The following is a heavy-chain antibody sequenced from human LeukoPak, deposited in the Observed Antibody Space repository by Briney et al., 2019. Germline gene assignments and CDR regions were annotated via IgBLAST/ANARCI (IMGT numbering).Heavy chain of an antibody. D-gene: IGHD2-21*01. CDR1: GYTFTSYA. CDR3: ARGSGGGEPNDY. V-gene: IGHV1-18*01. J-gene: IGHJ4*02. Sequence: ASVKVSCKASGYTFTSYAITWLRQAPGQGPEWMGWFSTCNGNKNYAQKFQGRVTMTADTSTSTAYMELKNLESDDTAVYYCARGSGGGEPNDYWGQGTLVTVSS. CDR2: FSTCNGNK.